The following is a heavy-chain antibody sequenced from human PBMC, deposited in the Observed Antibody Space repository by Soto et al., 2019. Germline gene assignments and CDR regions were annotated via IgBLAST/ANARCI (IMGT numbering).Heavy chain of an antibody. CDR2: IYYSGST. D-gene: IGHD4-17*01. CDR1: GGSISSYY. CDR3: ARQDTTDLALDY. V-gene: IGHV4-59*08. Sequence: ETLSLTCTVSGGSISSYYWSWIRQPPGKGLEWIGYIYYSGSTNYNPSLKSRVTISVDTSKNQFSLKLSSVTAADTAVYYCARQDTTDLALDYWGQGTLVTVSS. J-gene: IGHJ4*02.